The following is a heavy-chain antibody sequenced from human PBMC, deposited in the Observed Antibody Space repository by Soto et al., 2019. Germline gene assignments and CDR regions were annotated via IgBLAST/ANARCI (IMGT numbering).Heavy chain of an antibody. D-gene: IGHD3-22*01. V-gene: IGHV3-30*03. CDR1: GFTFSRNV. J-gene: IGHJ5*01. CDR3: ARWVGGSMSDNSGKYDS. CDR2: VSYDGSKK. Sequence: QVQLVESGGGVVQPGTSLRLTCAGSGFTFSRNVMHWVRQAPGKGLEWVALVSYDGSKKYYVDSVKGRFTISRDNSENTLYLQMNRLRAEDTAVYYCARWVGGSMSDNSGKYDSWGQGTLVTVSS.